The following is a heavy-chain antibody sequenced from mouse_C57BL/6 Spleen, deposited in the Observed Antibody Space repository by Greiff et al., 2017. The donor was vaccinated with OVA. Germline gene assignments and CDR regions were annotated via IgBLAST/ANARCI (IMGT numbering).Heavy chain of an antibody. Sequence: QVQLQQPGTELVKPGASVKLSCKASGYTFTSYWMHWVKQRPGQGLEWIGNINPSNGGTNYNEKFKSKATLTVDKSSSTAYMQRSSLTSEDSAVYYCARSLFITTVVAPCNYWGQGTTLTVSS. J-gene: IGHJ2*01. CDR1: GYTFTSYW. D-gene: IGHD1-1*01. CDR2: INPSNGGT. CDR3: ARSLFITTVVAPCNY. V-gene: IGHV1-53*01.